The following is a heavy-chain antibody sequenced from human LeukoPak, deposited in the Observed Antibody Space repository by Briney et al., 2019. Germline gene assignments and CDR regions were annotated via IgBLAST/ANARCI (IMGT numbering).Heavy chain of an antibody. CDR3: AKAARRVDQLTIGI. CDR1: GFTFSNYA. D-gene: IGHD3-16*01. J-gene: IGHJ3*02. Sequence: TGGSLRLSCAASGFTFSNYAMSWVRQAPGKGLEWVSAISGSGTYTYYADSVKGRFTISRDNSKNTLYLQMNSLRAEDTAVYYCAKAARRVDQLTIGIWGQGTMVTVSS. CDR2: ISGSGTYT. V-gene: IGHV3-23*01.